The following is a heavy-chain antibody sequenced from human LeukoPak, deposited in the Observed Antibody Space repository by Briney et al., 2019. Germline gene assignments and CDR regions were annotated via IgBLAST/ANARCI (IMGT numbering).Heavy chain of an antibody. CDR1: GFTVSSNF. CDR3: ARTSGSYLYFDF. CDR2: LYSGGDT. D-gene: IGHD3-10*01. J-gene: IGHJ4*02. Sequence: GGSLRLSCAASGFTVSSNFMSWVRQAPGKGREWVSVLYSGGDTYYADSVKGRFTISRDNSKNTLYLQMNSLRAEDTAVYYCARTSGSYLYFDFWGQGTLVTVSS. V-gene: IGHV3-53*01.